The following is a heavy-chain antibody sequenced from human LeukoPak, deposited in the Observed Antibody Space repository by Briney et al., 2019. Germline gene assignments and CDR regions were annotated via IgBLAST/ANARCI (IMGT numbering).Heavy chain of an antibody. Sequence: SETLSLTCTVSGGSISSYYWSWIRQPAGKGLEWIGEINHSGSTNYNPSLKSRVTISVDTSKNQFSLKLSSVTAADTAVYYCAREPSYGSGSYYWDYWGQGTLVTVSS. V-gene: IGHV4-34*01. CDR3: AREPSYGSGSYYWDY. CDR2: INHSGST. CDR1: GGSISSYY. D-gene: IGHD3-10*01. J-gene: IGHJ4*02.